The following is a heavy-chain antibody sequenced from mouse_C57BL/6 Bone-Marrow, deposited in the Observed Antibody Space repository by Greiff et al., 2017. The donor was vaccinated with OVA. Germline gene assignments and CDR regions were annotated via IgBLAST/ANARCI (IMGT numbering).Heavy chain of an antibody. Sequence: QVQLKQSGAELARPGASVKLSCKASGYTFTSYGISWVKQRTGQGLEWIGEIYPRSGNTYYNEKFKGKATLTADKSSSTAYMELRSLTSEDSAVYFCARHYYDYDGFAYWGQGTLVTVSA. CDR1: GYTFTSYG. CDR3: ARHYYDYDGFAY. D-gene: IGHD2-4*01. CDR2: IYPRSGNT. J-gene: IGHJ3*01. V-gene: IGHV1-81*01.